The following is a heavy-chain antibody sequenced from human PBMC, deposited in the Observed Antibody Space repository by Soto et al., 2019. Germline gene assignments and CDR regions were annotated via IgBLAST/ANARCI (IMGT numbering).Heavy chain of an antibody. CDR2: ISPYTGNT. CDR3: VMVDNCVTTTPQDV. Sequence: QVQLVQSGDEVKKPGASVKVSCKASGYIFVNYGTDWVRQAPRQGLEWMGWISPYTGNTHSASKVQGRLTMTTDTSTSTASMDVRSLTSHDTGVYYCVMVDNCVTTTPQDVWGLAPTVTVSS. D-gene: IGHD1-1*01. CDR1: GYIFVNYG. J-gene: IGHJ6*02. V-gene: IGHV1-18*01.